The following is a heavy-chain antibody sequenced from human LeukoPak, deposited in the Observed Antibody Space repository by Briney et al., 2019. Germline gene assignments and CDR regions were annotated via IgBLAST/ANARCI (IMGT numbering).Heavy chain of an antibody. CDR2: ISSSGSTI. CDR1: GLHLCIYE. J-gene: IGHJ4*02. Sequence: GGPLRLSCGASGLHLCIYEMNWVRDSTGKALEWVSYISSSGSTIYYADTVKCRITISRDNAENSLYLQMMSLRAEDTSVYYCARGRGGSWWGQGTLVTVSS. CDR3: ARGRGGSW. D-gene: IGHD1-26*01. V-gene: IGHV3-48*03.